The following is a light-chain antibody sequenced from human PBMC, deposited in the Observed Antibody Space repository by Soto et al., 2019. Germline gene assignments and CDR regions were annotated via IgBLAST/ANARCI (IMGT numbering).Light chain of an antibody. V-gene: IGKV3-20*01. CDR3: QQYGDSRPIT. CDR2: GAS. J-gene: IGKJ5*01. Sequence: IVLTQSQGTLSLPPWKRATPPCRPVQSVFSSYLAWYQQKPGQAPRLLIYGASSRATGIPDRFSGSGSGTDFTLTVSRLEPEDFAVYYCQQYGDSRPITFGQGTRLEIK. CDR1: QSVFSSY.